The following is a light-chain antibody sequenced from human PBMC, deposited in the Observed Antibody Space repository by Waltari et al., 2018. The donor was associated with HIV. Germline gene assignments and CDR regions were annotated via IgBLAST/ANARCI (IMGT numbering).Light chain of an antibody. J-gene: IGKJ1*01. V-gene: IGKV3-15*01. CDR1: ESVGSF. CDR3: QQFYNWPRT. Sequence: EIVMTQSPVALSVSPGDRVTLSCRGSESVGSFFAWYQQRPGQSPSLLMYGVSTRASVVSARFSGSGSGTEVNLTITSLQSDDSAIYFCQQFYNWPRTFGQGTTVEVK. CDR2: GVS.